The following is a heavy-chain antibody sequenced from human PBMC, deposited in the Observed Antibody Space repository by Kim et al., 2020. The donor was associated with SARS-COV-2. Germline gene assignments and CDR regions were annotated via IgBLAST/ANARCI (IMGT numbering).Heavy chain of an antibody. CDR3: AYDSSGYYYFDY. V-gene: IGHV4-39*01. D-gene: IGHD3-22*01. J-gene: IGHJ4*02. CDR1: GASISSSSYS. CDR2: FYYSGST. Sequence: SETLSLTCTVSGASISSSSYSWGWIRQPPGKGLEWIGSFYYSGSTYYNPSLKSRVTISVDTSKNQFSLKLSSVTAAETAVYYCAYDSSGYYYFDYWGQGTLVTVSS.